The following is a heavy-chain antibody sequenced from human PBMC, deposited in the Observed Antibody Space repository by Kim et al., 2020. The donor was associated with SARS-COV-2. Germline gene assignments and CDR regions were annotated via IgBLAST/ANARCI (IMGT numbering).Heavy chain of an antibody. D-gene: IGHD3-3*01. V-gene: IGHV3-7*03. J-gene: IGHJ4*02. CDR2: IKQDGSEK. CDR1: GFTFSSYW. CDR3: ARDSNYDFWSGYYRFDY. Sequence: GGSLRLSCAASGFTFSSYWMSWVRQAPGKGLEWVANIKQDGSEKYYVDSVKGRFTISRDNAKNSLYLQMNSLRAEDTDVYYCARDSNYDFWSGYYRFDYWGQGSLVTVSS.